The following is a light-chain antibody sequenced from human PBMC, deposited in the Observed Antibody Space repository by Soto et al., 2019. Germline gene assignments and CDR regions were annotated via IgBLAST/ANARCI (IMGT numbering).Light chain of an antibody. CDR2: NVN. Sequence: QSVLTQPPSASGTPGQRVTFSCSGSSSNIGRNTVDWYQQLPGTAPKLLIYNVNQRPSGVPDRFSGSKSVTSASLAISGLQSEDEADYYCAAWDDSLKGYVFGTGTKLTVL. J-gene: IGLJ1*01. CDR3: AAWDDSLKGYV. V-gene: IGLV1-44*01. CDR1: SSNIGRNT.